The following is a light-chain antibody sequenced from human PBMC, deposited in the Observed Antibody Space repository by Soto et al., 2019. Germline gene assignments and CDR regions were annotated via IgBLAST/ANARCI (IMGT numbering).Light chain of an antibody. Sequence: IQLTQSPSALSASGGDRVTITCRASQGISTLLAWYQQKPGKAPKVLIYESSLLQSGVPSRFSGSGSETEFTLTISSLQPDDYASYYCQEHGTYPRTFGGGTKVDI. V-gene: IGKV1-9*01. CDR1: QGISTL. J-gene: IGKJ4*01. CDR2: ESS. CDR3: QEHGTYPRT.